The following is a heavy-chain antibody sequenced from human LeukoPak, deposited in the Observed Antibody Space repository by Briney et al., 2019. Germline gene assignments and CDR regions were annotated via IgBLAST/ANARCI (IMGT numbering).Heavy chain of an antibody. V-gene: IGHV4-61*02. CDR2: IYTSGST. J-gene: IGHJ6*03. Sequence: SETLSLTCTVSGVSTSSGSYYWSWIRQPAGKGLEWIGRIYTSGSTNYNPSLKSRVTISLDTSKNQFSLKLSSVTAADTAVYYCARNNPANRGYYYYMDVWGKGTTVTVSS. CDR3: ARNNPANRGYYYYMDV. CDR1: GVSTSSGSYY. D-gene: IGHD1-14*01.